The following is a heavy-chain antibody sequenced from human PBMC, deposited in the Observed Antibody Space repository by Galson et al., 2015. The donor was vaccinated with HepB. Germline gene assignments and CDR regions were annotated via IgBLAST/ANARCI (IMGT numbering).Heavy chain of an antibody. D-gene: IGHD6-13*01. CDR2: IRYDGSNK. V-gene: IGHV3-30*02. J-gene: IGHJ4*02. Sequence: SLRLSCAASGFTFSSYGLYWVRQAPGKGLEWVAFIRYDGSNKYYADSVKGRFTISRDNSKNTLYLQMNSLRAEDTAVYYCARVPGYSSSWYGGYWGQGTLVTVSS. CDR3: ARVPGYSSSWYGGY. CDR1: GFTFSSYG.